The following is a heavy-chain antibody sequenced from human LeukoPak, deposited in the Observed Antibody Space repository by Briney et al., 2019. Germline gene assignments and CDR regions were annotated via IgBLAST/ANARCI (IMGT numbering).Heavy chain of an antibody. CDR1: GGSISSSSYY. CDR3: ARERGNWFDP. J-gene: IGHJ5*02. V-gene: IGHV4-39*02. Sequence: SETLSLTCTVSGGSISSSSYYWGWIRQPPGKGLEWIGSIYYSGSTYCNPSLKSRVTISVDPSKNQFSLKVRSVTAADTTVYYCARERGNWFDPWGQGILVTVSS. D-gene: IGHD3-16*01. CDR2: IYYSGST.